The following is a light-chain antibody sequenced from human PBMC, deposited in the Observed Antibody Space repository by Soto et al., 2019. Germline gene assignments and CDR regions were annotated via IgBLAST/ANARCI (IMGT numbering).Light chain of an antibody. V-gene: IGKV3-20*01. CDR2: GAS. J-gene: IGKJ1*01. CDR3: QQYGSSPPWT. Sequence: EIVLTQSPGTLSLSPGERATLSCRASQSVTNNYVAWYQQKPGQAPRLLIYGASSRATGIPDRFSGSGSGTDFTLTISRLEPEDFAVYYCQQYGSSPPWTFGQGTKVDIK. CDR1: QSVTNNY.